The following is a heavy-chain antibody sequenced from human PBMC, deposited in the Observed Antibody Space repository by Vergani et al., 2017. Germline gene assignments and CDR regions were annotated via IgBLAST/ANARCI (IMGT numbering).Heavy chain of an antibody. D-gene: IGHD1-20*01. CDR3: ARNLRYNWNYYYYYGMDV. V-gene: IGHV3-53*01. CDR1: GFTVSSNY. J-gene: IGHJ6*02. CDR2: IYSGGST. Sequence: EVQLVESGGGLIQPGGSLRLSCAASGFTVSSNYMSWVRQAPGKGLEWVSVIYSGGSTYYADSVKGRFTITRDNSKNTLYLRMNSLRAEDTAVYYCARNLRYNWNYYYYYGMDVWGQGP.